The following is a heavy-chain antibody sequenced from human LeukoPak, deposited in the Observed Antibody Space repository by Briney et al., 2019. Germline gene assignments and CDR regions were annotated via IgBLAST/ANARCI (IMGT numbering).Heavy chain of an antibody. V-gene: IGHV4-59*12. CDR3: VRGLSY. CDR1: GGSISSYY. J-gene: IGHJ4*02. Sequence: SETLSLTCTVSGGSISSYYWSWIRQPPGKGLEWIGYIYYSGSTNYNPSLKSRVTISVDTSKNQFSLKLSSVTAADTAVYYCVRGLSYWGQGTLVTVSS. CDR2: IYYSGST.